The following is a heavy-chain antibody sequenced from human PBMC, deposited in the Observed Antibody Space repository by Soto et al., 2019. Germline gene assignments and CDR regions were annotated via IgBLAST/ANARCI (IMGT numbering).Heavy chain of an antibody. V-gene: IGHV3-73*02. CDR1: GFTFSDSA. CDR3: TIYAQTRCWLFDY. Sequence: EVQLVESGGGLVQPGGSLKLSCAASGFTFSDSAMHWVRQASGKGLEWIGRIRSKSNNYATEYAGSLKGRFTISRDDSKNTAYLQMNSLKIEDTAVYYCTIYAQTRCWLFDYWGQGTLVTVSS. CDR2: IRSKSNNYAT. J-gene: IGHJ4*02. D-gene: IGHD6-19*01.